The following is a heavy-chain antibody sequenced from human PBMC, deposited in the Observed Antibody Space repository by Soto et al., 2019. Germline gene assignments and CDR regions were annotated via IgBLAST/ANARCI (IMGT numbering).Heavy chain of an antibody. J-gene: IGHJ6*02. Sequence: QVQLVQSGAEVKKPGSSVKVSCKASGGTFSSYAISWVRQAPGQGLERMGGIIPIFGTANYAQKFQGRVTITADNSTSTAYMELSSLRSEDTAVYYCASLRGSSTPYRYYYYYGMDVWGQGTTVTVSS. D-gene: IGHD6-6*01. CDR1: GGTFSSYA. V-gene: IGHV1-69*06. CDR2: IIPIFGTA. CDR3: ASLRGSSTPYRYYYYYGMDV.